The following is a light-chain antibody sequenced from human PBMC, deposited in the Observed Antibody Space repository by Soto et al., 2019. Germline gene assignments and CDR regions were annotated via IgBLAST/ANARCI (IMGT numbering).Light chain of an antibody. Sequence: QSVLTQPPSVSAAPGQTVTISCSGSSSNIGNNYVSWYQQLPGTAPKLLIYDNDKRPSGIPDRFSGSKSGTSATLGITGLQTGDEGDYYCGTWDNSLSAVYVFGTGTKLTVL. CDR1: SSNIGNNY. CDR2: DND. J-gene: IGLJ1*01. V-gene: IGLV1-51*01. CDR3: GTWDNSLSAVYV.